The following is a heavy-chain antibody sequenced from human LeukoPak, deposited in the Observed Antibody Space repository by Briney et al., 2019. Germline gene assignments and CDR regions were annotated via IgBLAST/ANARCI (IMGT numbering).Heavy chain of an antibody. J-gene: IGHJ2*01. CDR3: KSHLSYDSSGYYHLWYFDL. CDR1: GFTFSNAW. CDR2: IKSKTDGGTT. V-gene: IGHV3-15*01. D-gene: IGHD3-22*01. Sequence: GGSLRLSCAASGFTFSNAWMSWVRQAPGKGLEWVGRIKSKTDGGTTDYAAPVKGRFTISRDDSKNTLYLQMNSLKTEDTAVYYCKSHLSYDSSGYYHLWYFDLWGRGTLVTVSS.